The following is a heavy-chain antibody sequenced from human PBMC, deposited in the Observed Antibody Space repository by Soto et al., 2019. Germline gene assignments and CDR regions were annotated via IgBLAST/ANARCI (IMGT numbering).Heavy chain of an antibody. D-gene: IGHD6-13*01. Sequence: LETLSLTCAVYGGSCSGYYWSWIRQPPGKGLEWIGEINHSGSTNYNPSLKSRVTISVDTSKNQFSLKLSSVTAADTAVYYCARDLWIAAAGTWGQGTLVTVSS. J-gene: IGHJ4*02. V-gene: IGHV4-34*01. CDR2: INHSGST. CDR3: ARDLWIAAAGT. CDR1: GGSCSGYY.